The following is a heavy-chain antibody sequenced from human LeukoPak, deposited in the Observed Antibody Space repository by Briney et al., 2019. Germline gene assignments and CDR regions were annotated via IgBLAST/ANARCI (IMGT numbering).Heavy chain of an antibody. CDR1: GFTFSSYG. CDR3: ARGGGYDSHFDY. CDR2: ISYDGSNK. J-gene: IGHJ4*02. V-gene: IGHV3-30*03. Sequence: GGSLRLSCAASGFTFSSYGMHWVRQAPGKGLEWVAVISYDGSNKYYADSVKGRFTISRDNSKNTLYLQMNSLRAEDTAVYYCARGGGYDSHFDYWGQGTLVTVSS. D-gene: IGHD5-12*01.